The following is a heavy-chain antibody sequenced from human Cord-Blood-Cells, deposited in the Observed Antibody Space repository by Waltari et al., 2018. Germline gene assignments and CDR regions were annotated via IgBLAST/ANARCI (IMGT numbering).Heavy chain of an antibody. CDR2: MNPNSGNT. D-gene: IGHD2-8*01. CDR3: ARDCTNGVCYDAFDI. J-gene: IGHJ3*02. Sequence: QMQLVQSGAEVKKPGASVKVSCKASGYTFPSYDIHWVRQATGQGLEWMGWMNPNSGNTGYAQKFQGRVTITRNTSRSTAYMELSSLRSEDTAVYYCARDCTNGVCYDAFDIWGQGTMVTVSS. CDR1: GYTFPSYD. V-gene: IGHV1-8*03.